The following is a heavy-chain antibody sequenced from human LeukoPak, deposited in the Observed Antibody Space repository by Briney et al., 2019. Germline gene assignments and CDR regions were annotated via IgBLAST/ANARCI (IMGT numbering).Heavy chain of an antibody. D-gene: IGHD1-26*01. CDR2: FDPEDGET. CDR1: GYTLTELS. J-gene: IGHJ4*02. CDR3: ATASFGSYFFESDY. Sequence: ASVKVSCKVSGYTLTELSMHWVRQAPGKGLEWRGGFDPEDGETIYAQKFQGRVTMTEDTSTDTAYMELRSLRSENTAVYYCATASFGSYFFESDYWGQGTLVTVSS. V-gene: IGHV1-24*01.